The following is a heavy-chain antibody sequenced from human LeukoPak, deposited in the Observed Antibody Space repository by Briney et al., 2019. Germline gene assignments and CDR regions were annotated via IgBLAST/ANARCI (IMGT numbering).Heavy chain of an antibody. V-gene: IGHV3-23*01. CDR2: ISASGDTT. D-gene: IGHD3-9*01. J-gene: IGHJ4*02. CDR1: GFTFSSHV. Sequence: GGSLRLSCAASGFTFSSHVMSWVRQAPGKGLEWVSDISASGDTTYYADSVKGRFTISRDNSKNTLDLQMSSLRVEDTAVYYCANTDILTGYSDYWGQGTLVTVSS. CDR3: ANTDILTGYSDY.